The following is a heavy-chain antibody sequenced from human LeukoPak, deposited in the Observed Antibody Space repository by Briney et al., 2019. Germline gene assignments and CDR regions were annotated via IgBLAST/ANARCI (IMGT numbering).Heavy chain of an antibody. D-gene: IGHD1-26*01. CDR1: GFTFSSYW. V-gene: IGHV3-74*01. J-gene: IGHJ4*02. CDR3: AKRGAEVGTTVAPGDY. Sequence: QPGGSLRLSCAASGFTFSSYWMHWVRQAPGKGLVWVSRINSDGSSTSYADSVKGRFTISRDNAKNTLYLQMNSLRAEDTAIYYCAKRGAEVGTTVAPGDYWGQGTLVTVSS. CDR2: INSDGSST.